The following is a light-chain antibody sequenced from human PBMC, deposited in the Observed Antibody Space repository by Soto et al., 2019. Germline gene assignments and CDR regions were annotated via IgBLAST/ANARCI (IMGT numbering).Light chain of an antibody. CDR2: AAS. CDR1: QSVNVN. J-gene: IGKJ2*01. CDR3: HQYNSWPYT. V-gene: IGKV3-15*01. Sequence: EIVMTQSPATLSLSPGDRATLSCRASQSVNVNLAWYQQRPGQAPRVLIYAASTRATGVPDRFSDSGSGTEFTLTISSLQPEDFAVHYCHQYNSWPYTFGQGTKVERK.